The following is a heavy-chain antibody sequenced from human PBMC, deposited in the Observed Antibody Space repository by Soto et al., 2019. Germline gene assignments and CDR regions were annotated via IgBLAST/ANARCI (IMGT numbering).Heavy chain of an antibody. V-gene: IGHV4-34*01. CDR3: ARDKITGLFDY. J-gene: IGHJ4*02. CDR1: GGSFSGYY. Sequence: QVQLQQWGAGLLKPSETLSLTCAVYGGSFSGYYWTWIRQPPGTGLEWIGEINHNGSTNYNPSLMSRVTISVDTSKNQCSLKLTSVTAADAAVYYCARDKITGLFDYWGQGTLVTVSS. CDR2: INHNGST. D-gene: IGHD2-8*02.